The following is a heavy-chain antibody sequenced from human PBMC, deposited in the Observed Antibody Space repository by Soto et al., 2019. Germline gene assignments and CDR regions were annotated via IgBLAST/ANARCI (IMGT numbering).Heavy chain of an antibody. D-gene: IGHD2-15*01. V-gene: IGHV1-69*13. CDR2: IIPIFGTA. CDR1: GGTFSSYA. CDR3: ARGGKGCSGGSCYFGYYYYGMDV. Sequence: SLEVSCQASGGTFSSYAISWVRQAPGQGLEWMGGIIPIFGTANYAQKFQGRGTITADESTSTAYMELSSLRSEDTAVYYCARGGKGCSGGSCYFGYYYYGMDVWGQGTTVTVSS. J-gene: IGHJ6*02.